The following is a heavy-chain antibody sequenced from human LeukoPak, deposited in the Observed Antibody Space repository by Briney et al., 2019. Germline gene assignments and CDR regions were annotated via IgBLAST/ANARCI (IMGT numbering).Heavy chain of an antibody. D-gene: IGHD6-19*01. V-gene: IGHV1-58*02. J-gene: IGHJ3*02. CDR1: GFTFTSSA. Sequence: ASVKVSCKASGFTFTSSAMRWVRQARGQRLEWIGWIVVGSGNTNYAQKFQERVTITRDMSTSTAYMELSSLRSEDTAVYYCAAAVGSDAFDIWGQGTMVTVSS. CDR3: AAAVGSDAFDI. CDR2: IVVGSGNT.